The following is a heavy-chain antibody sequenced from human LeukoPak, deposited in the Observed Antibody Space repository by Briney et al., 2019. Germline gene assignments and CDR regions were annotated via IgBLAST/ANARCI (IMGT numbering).Heavy chain of an antibody. CDR2: IYDSGST. V-gene: IGHV4-59*01. J-gene: IGHJ6*02. Sequence: SETLSLTCTVSGGSISSYYWSWIRQPPGKGLEWIGYIYDSGSTNYNPSLKSRVTISVDTSKNQFSLKLSSVTAADTAVYYCARVGGTNYYFYGMDVWGQGTTVTVSS. CDR1: GGSISSYY. CDR3: ARVGGTNYYFYGMDV. D-gene: IGHD1-1*01.